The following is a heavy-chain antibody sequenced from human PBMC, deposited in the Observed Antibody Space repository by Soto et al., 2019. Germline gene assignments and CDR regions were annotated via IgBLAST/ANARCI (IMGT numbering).Heavy chain of an antibody. CDR3: ARESIAAADY. Sequence: SETLSLTCAFYGGSFSGYYWSWIRQPPGKGLEWIGEINHSGSTNYNPSLKSRVTISVDTSKNQFSLKLSSVTAADTAVYYYARESIAAADYWGQGTLVTVSS. D-gene: IGHD6-13*01. CDR2: INHSGST. J-gene: IGHJ4*02. CDR1: GGSFSGYY. V-gene: IGHV4-34*01.